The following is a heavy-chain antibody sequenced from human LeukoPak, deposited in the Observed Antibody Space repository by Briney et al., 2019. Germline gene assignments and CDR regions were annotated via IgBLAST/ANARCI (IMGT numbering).Heavy chain of an antibody. V-gene: IGHV1-46*01. D-gene: IGHD2-2*01. CDR1: GYTFTSYY. Sequence: ASVKVSCKASGYTFTSYYMHWVRQAPGQGLEWMGIINPSGGSTSYAQKFQGRVTMTRDTSTSTVYMELSSLRSEDTAVYYCARQPSIVVVPAAKGYDAFDIWGQGTMVTVSS. CDR3: ARQPSIVVVPAAKGYDAFDI. CDR2: INPSGGST. J-gene: IGHJ3*02.